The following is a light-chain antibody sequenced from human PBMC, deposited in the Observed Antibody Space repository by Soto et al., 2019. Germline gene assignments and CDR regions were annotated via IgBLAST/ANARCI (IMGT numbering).Light chain of an antibody. CDR1: QSISNH. J-gene: IGKJ1*01. CDR3: QQYNSYWT. V-gene: IGKV1-5*01. CDR2: DAS. Sequence: DIQMTQSPSSLSASVEDRVIITCRASQSISNHLNWYQQKPGKAPKLLIYDASSLGSGVPSRFSGSGSGTEFTLTISSLQPDDFATYYCQQYNSYWTFGQGTKVDIK.